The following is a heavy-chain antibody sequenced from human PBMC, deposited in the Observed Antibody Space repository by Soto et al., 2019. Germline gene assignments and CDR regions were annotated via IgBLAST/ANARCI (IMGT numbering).Heavy chain of an antibody. D-gene: IGHD1-1*01. CDR1: GISLSTSGVG. CDR2: VYWNDDK. Sequence: SGPTLVNPTQTLTLTCTLSGISLSTSGVGLGWVRQTPGKALEWLALVYWNDDKHYSPSLKSRLTITKDTSKNQAILTMTNMDPVDTATYYCARGLATLPVFAFDIWGQGTVVTVSS. V-gene: IGHV2-5*01. J-gene: IGHJ3*02. CDR3: ARGLATLPVFAFDI.